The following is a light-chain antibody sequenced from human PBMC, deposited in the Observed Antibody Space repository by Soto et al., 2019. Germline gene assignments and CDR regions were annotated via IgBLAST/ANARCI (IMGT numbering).Light chain of an antibody. CDR3: QQNYRTPPT. Sequence: DIQMTQSPSSLSASVGDRVTITCRASQSISSYLNWYQQRPGKAPNLLIYATSSLKSGVPSRFSGSGSGTAFTLTISSLQPEDFATYYCQQNYRTPPTFGQGTKLDIK. V-gene: IGKV1-39*01. J-gene: IGKJ2*01. CDR2: ATS. CDR1: QSISSY.